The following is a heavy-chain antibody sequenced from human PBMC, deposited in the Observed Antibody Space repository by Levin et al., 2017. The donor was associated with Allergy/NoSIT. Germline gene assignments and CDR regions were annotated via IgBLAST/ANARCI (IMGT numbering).Heavy chain of an antibody. CDR3: ARGIHGYKYDY. CDR1: GYDFTNSW. CDR2: IHPGDSET. J-gene: IGHJ4*02. V-gene: IGHV5-51*01. D-gene: IGHD5-24*01. Sequence: GGSLRLSCRVSGYDFTNSWLGWVRQMPGKGLEWMGIIHPGDSETRYSPSFQGQVTISADKSIRTAYLQWSSLRASDTAIYYCARGIHGYKYDYWGQGTLVTVSS.